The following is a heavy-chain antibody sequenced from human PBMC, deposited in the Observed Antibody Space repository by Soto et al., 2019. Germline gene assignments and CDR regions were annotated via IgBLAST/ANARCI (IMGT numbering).Heavy chain of an antibody. J-gene: IGHJ6*02. Sequence: PGESLKISCKGSGYSFTSYWISWVRQMPGKGLEWMGRIDPSDSYTNYSPSFQGHVTISADKSISTAYLQWSSLKASDTAMYYCASFSITGTTLYYYYGMDVWGQGTTVTVSS. V-gene: IGHV5-10-1*01. CDR2: IDPSDSYT. CDR1: GYSFTSYW. CDR3: ASFSITGTTLYYYYGMDV. D-gene: IGHD3-3*01.